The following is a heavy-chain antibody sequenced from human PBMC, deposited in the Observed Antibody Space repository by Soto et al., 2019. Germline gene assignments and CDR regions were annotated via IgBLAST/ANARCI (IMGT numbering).Heavy chain of an antibody. D-gene: IGHD2-8*01. CDR1: GYTLTELS. J-gene: IGHJ4*02. Sequence: ASVKVSCKVSGYTLTELSMHWVRQAPGKGLEWMGGFDPEDGETIYAQKFQGRVTMTEDTSTDTAYMELSSLRSEDTAVYYCATTPYCTNGVCNFFVDYWGQGTLVTVSS. CDR2: FDPEDGET. CDR3: ATTPYCTNGVCNFFVDY. V-gene: IGHV1-24*01.